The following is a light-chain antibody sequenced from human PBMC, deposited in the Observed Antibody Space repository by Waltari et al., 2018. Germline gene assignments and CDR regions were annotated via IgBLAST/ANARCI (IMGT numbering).Light chain of an antibody. CDR1: QGISSY. Sequence: DIQLTQSPSFLSASVGDRVTIPCRASQGISSYLAWYQQKPGKAPKLLIYAASTLQSGVPSRFSGSGSGTEFTLTISSLQPEDFATYYCQQLNSYLGTLTFGPGTKVDIK. J-gene: IGKJ3*01. CDR2: AAS. CDR3: QQLNSYLGTLT. V-gene: IGKV1-9*01.